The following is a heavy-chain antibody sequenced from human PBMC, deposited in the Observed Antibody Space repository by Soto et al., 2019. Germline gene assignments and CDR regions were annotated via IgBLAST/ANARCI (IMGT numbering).Heavy chain of an antibody. J-gene: IGHJ4*02. D-gene: IGHD3-10*01. CDR1: GGTFNTYA. V-gene: IGHV1-69*01. Sequence: QMQLVQSEAEVKERGSSVKISCKTSGGTFNTYALTWVRQAPGQGLEWIGGIIPIFGIKNVAQRFQGRVTIHADESLTTAYMEMTSLRSDDTAVYYCAKEAGDHWGQGTLVTVSS. CDR3: AKEAGDH. CDR2: IIPIFGIK.